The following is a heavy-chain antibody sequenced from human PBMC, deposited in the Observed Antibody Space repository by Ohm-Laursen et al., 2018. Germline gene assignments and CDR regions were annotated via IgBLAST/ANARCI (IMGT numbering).Heavy chain of an antibody. D-gene: IGHD5-12*01. CDR1: GGSISSYY. CDR2: IYYSGNT. J-gene: IGHJ4*02. V-gene: IGHV4-59*08. Sequence: GTLSLTCTVSGGSISSYYWSWIRQPPGKGLEWIGYIYYSGNTNYNPSLKSRVTISVDTSKKQFSLKLNSVTAADTAVYYCARRGYSSRGLFDYWGQGTLVTVSS. CDR3: ARRGYSSRGLFDY.